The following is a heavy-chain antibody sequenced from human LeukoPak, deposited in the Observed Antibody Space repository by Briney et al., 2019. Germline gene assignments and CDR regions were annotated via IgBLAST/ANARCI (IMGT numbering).Heavy chain of an antibody. J-gene: IGHJ4*02. Sequence: GGSLRLSCAASGFTFSSYSMNWVRQAPGKGLEWVSSISSSSSYIYYADSVKGRFTISRDNSKNTLYLQMNSLRAEDTAVYYCATSGIAVAGFDYWGQGTLVTVSS. CDR3: ATSGIAVAGFDY. CDR2: ISSSSSYI. V-gene: IGHV3-21*01. D-gene: IGHD6-19*01. CDR1: GFTFSSYS.